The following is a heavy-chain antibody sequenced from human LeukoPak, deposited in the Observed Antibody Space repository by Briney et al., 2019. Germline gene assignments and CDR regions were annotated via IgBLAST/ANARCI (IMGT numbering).Heavy chain of an antibody. D-gene: IGHD5-18*01. CDR2: INHSGST. CDR3: ARQREYSYRLPYYFDY. V-gene: IGHV4-34*01. CDR1: GGSFSGYY. Sequence: SETLSLTCAVYGGSFSGYYWSWIRQPPGKGLEWIGEINHSGSTNYNPSPKSRVTISVDTSKNQFSLKLSSVTAADTAVYYCARQREYSYRLPYYFDYWGQGTLVTVSS. J-gene: IGHJ4*02.